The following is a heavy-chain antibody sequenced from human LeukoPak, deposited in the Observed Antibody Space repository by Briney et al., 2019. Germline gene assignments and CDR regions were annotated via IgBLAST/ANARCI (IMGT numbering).Heavy chain of an antibody. CDR2: MYSGGRT. CDR1: GFTVSNNY. CDR3: AGLLMVPDFDY. V-gene: IGHV3-66*01. Sequence: PGGSLRLSCAASGFTVSNNYMSWVRQAPGKGLEWVSVMYSGGRTYYADSVKGRFTISRDNSKNTLYLQMNSLRAEDTAVYYCAGLLMVPDFDYWGQGTLVTVSS. D-gene: IGHD2-15*01. J-gene: IGHJ4*02.